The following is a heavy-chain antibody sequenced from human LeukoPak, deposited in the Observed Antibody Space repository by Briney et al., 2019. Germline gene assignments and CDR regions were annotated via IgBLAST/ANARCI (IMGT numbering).Heavy chain of an antibody. J-gene: IGHJ4*02. Sequence: SEILSLTCAVYGGSFSGYYWSWIRQPPGKGPEWIGEINHSGSTNYNPSLKSRVTISVDTSKNQFSLKLSSVTAADTAVYYCARGAAADYWGQGTLVTVSS. V-gene: IGHV4-34*01. CDR3: ARGAAADY. CDR1: GGSFSGYY. D-gene: IGHD6-13*01. CDR2: INHSGST.